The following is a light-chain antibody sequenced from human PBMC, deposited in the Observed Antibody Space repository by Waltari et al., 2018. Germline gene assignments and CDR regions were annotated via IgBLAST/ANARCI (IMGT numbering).Light chain of an antibody. CDR2: GAS. J-gene: IGKJ1*01. V-gene: IGKV3-20*01. CDR3: QHYLRLPVS. Sequence: EIVLTQSPATLSLSPGEKATLSCRASQSVGRTLAWYQQRPGQAPSLLMYGASIRAADIPDRFAGSGSGTDFSLTINRLEPEDFAVYYCQHYLRLPVSFGQGTKVEIK. CDR1: QSVGRT.